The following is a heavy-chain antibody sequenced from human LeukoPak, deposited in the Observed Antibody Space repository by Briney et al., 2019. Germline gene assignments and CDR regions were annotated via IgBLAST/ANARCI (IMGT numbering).Heavy chain of an antibody. CDR1: GGSISSSSYY. J-gene: IGHJ4*02. V-gene: IGHV4-39*07. D-gene: IGHD3-10*01. Sequence: SETLSLTCTVSGGSISSSSYYWGWIRQPPGKGLEWIGSIYYSGSTYYNPSLKSRVTISVDTSKNQFSLKLSSVTAADTAVYYCARDRMVRGWGTYYFDYWGQGTLVTVSS. CDR2: IYYSGST. CDR3: ARDRMVRGWGTYYFDY.